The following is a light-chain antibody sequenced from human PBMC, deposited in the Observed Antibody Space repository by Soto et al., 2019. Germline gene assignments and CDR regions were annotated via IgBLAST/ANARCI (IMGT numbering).Light chain of an antibody. CDR2: AAS. V-gene: IGKV1-39*01. CDR3: QQGHSMPFT. Sequence: DIQMTQSPSSLSASVGDRVTITCRASQSITNSLNWYQHKPGKAPTLVVYAASSLQSGVPSRFSGIGSGTDFTLTISSLQPEDCATYFCQQGHSMPFTFGPGTKVDIK. J-gene: IGKJ3*01. CDR1: QSITNS.